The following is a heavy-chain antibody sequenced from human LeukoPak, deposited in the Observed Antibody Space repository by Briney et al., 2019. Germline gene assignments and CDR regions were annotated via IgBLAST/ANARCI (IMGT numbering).Heavy chain of an antibody. Sequence: ASVKVSCKASGYTFTGYYMHWGRQAPGQGLEWMGWINPNSGGTNYAQKIQGRVTMTRDTSISTAYMELSRLRSDDTAVYYCARGHIVVVPAAISPLYYYYYMDVWGKGTTVTVSS. J-gene: IGHJ6*03. CDR2: INPNSGGT. CDR1: GYTFTGYY. D-gene: IGHD2-2*02. CDR3: ARGHIVVVPAAISPLYYYYYMDV. V-gene: IGHV1-2*02.